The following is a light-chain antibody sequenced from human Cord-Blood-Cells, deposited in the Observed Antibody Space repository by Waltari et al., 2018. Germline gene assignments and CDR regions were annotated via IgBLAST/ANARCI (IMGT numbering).Light chain of an antibody. J-gene: IGKJ2*01. Sequence: DIVMTQSPDSLAVSLGERATINCKSSQSVLYSANTKNYLAWYQQKPGQPPKLLIYWASTRECGVPDRFSGSGSGTDFTLTISSLQAEDVSVHYCQQYYSTPYTFGQGTKLEIK. CDR3: QQYYSTPYT. V-gene: IGKV4-1*01. CDR1: QSVLYSANTKNY. CDR2: WAS.